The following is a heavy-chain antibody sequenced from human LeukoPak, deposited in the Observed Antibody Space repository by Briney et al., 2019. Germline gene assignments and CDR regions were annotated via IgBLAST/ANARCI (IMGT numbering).Heavy chain of an antibody. CDR3: AAQPCINGICYLDY. CDR2: ISFDAKNQ. CDR1: GFTFSTYG. D-gene: IGHD2-8*01. V-gene: IGHV3-30*19. Sequence: GGSLRLSCVVSGFTFSTYGMHWVRQGPGQGLEWVAVISFDAKNQHYADSVKGRFTVSRDNSRNILYLQMNSLRVEDSAVYYCAAQPCINGICYLDYWGQGALVTVSS. J-gene: IGHJ4*02.